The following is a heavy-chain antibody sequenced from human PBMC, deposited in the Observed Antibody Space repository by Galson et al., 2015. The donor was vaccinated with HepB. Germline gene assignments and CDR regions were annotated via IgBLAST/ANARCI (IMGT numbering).Heavy chain of an antibody. CDR2: IIPTFGTA. J-gene: IGHJ6*02. CDR1: GGTFSGYA. D-gene: IGHD1-7*01. Sequence: SVKVSCKASGGTFSGYAISWVRQAPGQGLEWMGGIIPTFGTANYAQKFQGRVTITADESTSTAYMELSSLRSEDTAVYYCARPGMNWSYDGGLYYYGMDVWGQGTTVTVSS. CDR3: ARPGMNWSYDGGLYYYGMDV. V-gene: IGHV1-69*13.